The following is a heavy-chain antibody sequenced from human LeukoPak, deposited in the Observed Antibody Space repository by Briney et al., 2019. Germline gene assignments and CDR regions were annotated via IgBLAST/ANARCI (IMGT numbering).Heavy chain of an antibody. CDR1: GYSFTSYR. Sequence: GESLKISCKGSGYSFTSYRIGWVRQMPGKGLEWMGIIYPGDSDTRYSPSFQGQVTISADKSISTAYLQWSSLKASDTAMYYCARSLPDTAMVTGFDYWGQGTLVTVSS. D-gene: IGHD5-18*01. V-gene: IGHV5-51*01. J-gene: IGHJ4*02. CDR2: IYPGDSDT. CDR3: ARSLPDTAMVTGFDY.